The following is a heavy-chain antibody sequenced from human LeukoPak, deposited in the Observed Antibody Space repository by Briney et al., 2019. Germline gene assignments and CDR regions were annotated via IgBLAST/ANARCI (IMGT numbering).Heavy chain of an antibody. J-gene: IGHJ4*01. V-gene: IGHV4-34*01. CDR3: TRGKPETVFDS. CDR1: GGSTSSYY. Sequence: SETLSLTCTVSGGSTSSYYWSWIRQPPGKGLEWIGEINHSGSTNYNPSLKTRVTISLDRSKDQFSLKLTSVTAADTAVYYCTRGKPETVFDSWGRGTLVTVSS. CDR2: INHSGST.